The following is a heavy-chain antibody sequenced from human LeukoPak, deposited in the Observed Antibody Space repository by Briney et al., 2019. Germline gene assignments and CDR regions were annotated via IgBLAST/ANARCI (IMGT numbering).Heavy chain of an antibody. V-gene: IGHV4-59*08. CDR1: GGSISSYY. CDR2: IYYSGST. Sequence: SETLSLTCTVSGGSISSYYWSWIRQPPGKGLEWIGYIYYSGSTNYNPSLKSRVTMSLDTSKNQFSLKLSSVTAADTAVYYCARQGSSGYHFDYWGQGTLVTVSS. D-gene: IGHD3-22*01. CDR3: ARQGSSGYHFDY. J-gene: IGHJ4*02.